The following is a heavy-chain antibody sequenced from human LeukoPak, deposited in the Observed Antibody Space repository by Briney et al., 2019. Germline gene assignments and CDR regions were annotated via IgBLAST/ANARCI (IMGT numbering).Heavy chain of an antibody. CDR1: GDSVSSYSAG. CDR3: ARGGLVLGSTGWYDY. J-gene: IGHJ4*02. Sequence: SQTLSLTRAISGDSVSSYSAGWNWIRQSPSRGLEWLGRTYYRSKWYIDYAVSVKSRITINPDTSKNHFSLHLSSVTPEDTAVYYCARGGLVLGSTGWYDYWGQGTLVTVSS. V-gene: IGHV6-1*01. D-gene: IGHD6-19*01. CDR2: TYYRSKWYI.